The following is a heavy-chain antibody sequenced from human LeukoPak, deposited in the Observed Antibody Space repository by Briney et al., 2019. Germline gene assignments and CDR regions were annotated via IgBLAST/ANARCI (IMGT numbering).Heavy chain of an antibody. CDR1: GGSISSYY. V-gene: IGHV4-59*01. J-gene: IGHJ4*02. CDR2: IYYSGST. D-gene: IGHD3-10*01. CDR3: AREGYYGSGSPLFDY. Sequence: NPPETLSLTCTVSGGSISSYYWSWIRQPPGKGLEWIGYIYYSGSTNYNPSLKSRVTISVDTSKNQFSLKLSSVTAADTAVYYCAREGYYGSGSPLFDYWGQGTLVTVSS.